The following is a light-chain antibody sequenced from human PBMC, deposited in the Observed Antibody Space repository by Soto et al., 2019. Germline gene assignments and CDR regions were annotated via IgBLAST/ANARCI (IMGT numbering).Light chain of an antibody. CDR3: LQDYSYPRT. Sequence: AIQMTQSPSSLSASVGDRVTITCRASQGIRNDLGWYQQKPGRAPRLLIYDSSSLQSGVPSRFSGSGSGTDFTLTISSLQPEDFATYYCLQDYSYPRTFGQGTKVEIK. CDR2: DSS. J-gene: IGKJ1*01. CDR1: QGIRND. V-gene: IGKV1-6*01.